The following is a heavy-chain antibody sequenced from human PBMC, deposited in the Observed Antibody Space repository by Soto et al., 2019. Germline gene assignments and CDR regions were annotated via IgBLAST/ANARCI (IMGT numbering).Heavy chain of an antibody. Sequence: QVQLKESGPGLVTPWGTLSLTCAVSGDSVTNGNWWCWVRQPPGRGLEWVGEIHHSGDTNYNPSLTSRVTVSADRSNNQYSLRLNSVTAADSAMYYCATRNPVFGIVTFYWGQGILVTASS. CDR1: GDSVTNGNW. V-gene: IGHV4-4*02. D-gene: IGHD3-16*01. CDR2: IHHSGDT. J-gene: IGHJ4*02. CDR3: ATRNPVFGIVTFY.